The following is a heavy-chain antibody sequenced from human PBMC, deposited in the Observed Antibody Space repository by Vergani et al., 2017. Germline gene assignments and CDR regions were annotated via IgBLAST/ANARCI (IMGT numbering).Heavy chain of an antibody. CDR2: IIPIFGTA. CDR3: ARGSDPMTGTRGYNWFDP. CDR1: GGTFSSYA. Sequence: QVQLVQSGAEVKKPGSSVKVSCKASGGTFSSYAISWVRQAPGQGLEWMGGIIPIFGTANYAQKFQGRVTITADESTSTAYMELSSLRSEDTAVYYCARGSDPMTGTRGYNWFDPWGQGTLVTVSS. J-gene: IGHJ5*02. V-gene: IGHV1-69*01. D-gene: IGHD1-7*01.